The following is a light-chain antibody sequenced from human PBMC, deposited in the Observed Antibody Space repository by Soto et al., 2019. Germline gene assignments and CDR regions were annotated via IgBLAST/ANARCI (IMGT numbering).Light chain of an antibody. CDR1: SSNIGTNT. CDR2: NNN. CDR3: AAWDDSLNGHVV. V-gene: IGLV1-44*01. J-gene: IGLJ2*01. Sequence: QLVLTQPPSTSGTPGQRVSISCSGSSSNIGTNTVNWYQQLPRTPLKLLIYNNNQRPSGVPDRFSGSKSGTSASLAISGLQSEDEADYYCAAWDDSLNGHVVFGGGTKLTVL.